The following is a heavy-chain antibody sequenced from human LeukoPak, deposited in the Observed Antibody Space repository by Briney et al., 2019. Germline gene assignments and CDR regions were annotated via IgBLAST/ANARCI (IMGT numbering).Heavy chain of an antibody. V-gene: IGHV3-33*06. CDR1: GFTFSSYG. D-gene: IGHD1-14*01. Sequence: GRSLRLSCAASGFTFSSYGMHWVRQAPGKGLEWVAVIWYDGSNKYYADSVKGRFTISRDNSNNTLYLQINSLRAEDTAVYYCANPELNIGYWGQGTLVTVSS. J-gene: IGHJ4*02. CDR3: ANPELNIGY. CDR2: IWYDGSNK.